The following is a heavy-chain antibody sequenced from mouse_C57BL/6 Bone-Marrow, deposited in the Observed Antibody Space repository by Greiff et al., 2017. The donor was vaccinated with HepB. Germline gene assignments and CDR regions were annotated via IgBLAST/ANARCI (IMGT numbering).Heavy chain of an antibody. J-gene: IGHJ3*01. V-gene: IGHV1-58*01. CDR3: ARWEIYYYGSSAAWFAY. Sequence: LVRPGSSVKMSCKTSGYTFTSYGINWVKQRPGQGLEWIGYIYIGNGYTEYNEKFKGKATLTSDTSSSTAYMQLSSLTSEDSAIYFCARWEIYYYGSSAAWFAYWGQGTLVTVSA. D-gene: IGHD1-1*01. CDR2: IYIGNGYT. CDR1: GYTFTSYG.